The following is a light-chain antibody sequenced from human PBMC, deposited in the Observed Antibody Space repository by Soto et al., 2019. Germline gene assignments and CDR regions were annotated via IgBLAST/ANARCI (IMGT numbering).Light chain of an antibody. V-gene: IGLV2-8*01. J-gene: IGLJ1*01. CDR3: SSYEGSNNFV. Sequence: QPVLTQPPSASGSPGQSVTISCTGTSSDVGGSNYVSWYQQYPGKAPKLMIYEVNKRPSGVPDRFSGSKSGNTASLTVSGLQAEDEADYYCSSYEGSNNFVFGTGTKLTVL. CDR1: SSDVGGSNY. CDR2: EVN.